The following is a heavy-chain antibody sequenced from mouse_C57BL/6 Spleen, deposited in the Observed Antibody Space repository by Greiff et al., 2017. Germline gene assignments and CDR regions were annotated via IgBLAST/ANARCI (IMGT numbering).Heavy chain of an antibody. V-gene: IGHV1-18*01. D-gene: IGHD2-4*01. CDR3: ARVGDYDGWFAY. Sequence: VQLQQSGPELVKPGASVKIPCKASGYTFTDYNMDWVKQSHGKSLEWIGDINPNNGGTIYNQKFKGKATLTVDKSSSTAYMELRSLTSEDTAVYYCARVGDYDGWFAYWGQGTLVTVSA. J-gene: IGHJ3*01. CDR2: INPNNGGT. CDR1: GYTFTDYN.